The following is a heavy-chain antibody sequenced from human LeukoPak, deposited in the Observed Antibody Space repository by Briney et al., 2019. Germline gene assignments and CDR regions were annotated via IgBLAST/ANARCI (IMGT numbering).Heavy chain of an antibody. CDR1: GGSISSYY. Sequence: PSETLSLTCTVSGGSISSYYWSWIRQPPGKGLEWIGYIYYSGSTNYNPSLKSRVTISVDTSKNQFSLKLSSVTAADTAVYYCVRYLSSYDSSGDDAFDIWGQGTMVTVSS. CDR3: VRYLSSYDSSGDDAFDI. D-gene: IGHD3-22*01. CDR2: IYYSGST. V-gene: IGHV4-59*08. J-gene: IGHJ3*02.